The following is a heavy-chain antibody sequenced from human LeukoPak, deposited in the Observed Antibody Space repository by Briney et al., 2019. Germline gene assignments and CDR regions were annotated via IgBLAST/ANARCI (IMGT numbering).Heavy chain of an antibody. D-gene: IGHD1-20*01. Sequence: GGSLRLSCAASGFTFSHDWMSWVRQAPGKGLEWVASIKQDGSGEHYEDSVKGRFTISRDNAKNSLYLQMNSLRAEDTAVYYCARDHYNWTPDQGYKDFDYWGQGSLVTVSS. CDR2: IKQDGSGE. CDR3: ARDHYNWTPDQGYKDFDY. CDR1: GFTFSHDW. V-gene: IGHV3-7*01. J-gene: IGHJ4*02.